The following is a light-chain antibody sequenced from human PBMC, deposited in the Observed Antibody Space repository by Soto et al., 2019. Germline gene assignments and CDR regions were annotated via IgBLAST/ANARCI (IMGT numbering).Light chain of an antibody. V-gene: IGKV3-15*01. J-gene: IGKJ1*01. CDR3: QQSSKWWT. CDR2: GIS. Sequence: EIVMTQSPTTLSLSPGETATLSCRANQNVSLNLVWYQQKPAQAPTLLIYGISTRASRITGRSSGRGSGRPFTITSSSPQSEDFALYYCQQSSKWWTFGQGTTVDMK. CDR1: QNVSLN.